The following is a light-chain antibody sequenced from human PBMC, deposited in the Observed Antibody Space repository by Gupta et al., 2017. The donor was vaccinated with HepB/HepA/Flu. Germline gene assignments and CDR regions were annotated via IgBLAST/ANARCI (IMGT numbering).Light chain of an antibody. Sequence: QSVLTQPPSVSGAPGQRVIISCPGRSSNIGAVYDVHWYQQLPGTAPNLLIYGNTNRPSGVPDRFSGSRSGTSASLAITGLQAEDEADYYCQSYDTSLSGYVFGTGTKVTVL. CDR2: GNT. V-gene: IGLV1-40*01. CDR1: SSNIGAVYD. CDR3: QSYDTSLSGYV. J-gene: IGLJ1*01.